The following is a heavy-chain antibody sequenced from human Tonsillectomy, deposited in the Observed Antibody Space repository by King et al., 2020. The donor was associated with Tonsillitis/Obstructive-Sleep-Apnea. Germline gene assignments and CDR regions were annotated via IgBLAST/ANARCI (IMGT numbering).Heavy chain of an antibody. J-gene: IGHJ2*01. CDR2: ISLDGSNK. V-gene: IGHV3-30*01. CDR3: ARDPAETAKWYCDL. D-gene: IGHD5-18*01. CDR1: YA. Sequence: YAMHWVRPAPGKGLEWVSVISLDGSNKYYADSVKGRFTISRDNSNNTLYLPMNSLRAEDTAVYYCARDPAETAKWYCDLWGRCTMVTVSS.